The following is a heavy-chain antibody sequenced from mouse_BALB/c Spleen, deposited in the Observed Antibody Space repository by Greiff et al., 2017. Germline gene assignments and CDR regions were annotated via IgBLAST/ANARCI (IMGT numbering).Heavy chain of an antibody. J-gene: IGHJ3*01. Sequence: EVQLQQSGAELVKPGASVKLSCTASGFNIKDTYMHWVKQRPEQGLEWIGRIDPANGNTKYDPKFQGKATITADTSSNTAYLQLSSLTSEDTAVYYCASDGNYGGFAYWGQGTLVTVSA. V-gene: IGHV14-3*02. D-gene: IGHD2-1*01. CDR3: ASDGNYGGFAY. CDR2: IDPANGNT. CDR1: GFNIKDTY.